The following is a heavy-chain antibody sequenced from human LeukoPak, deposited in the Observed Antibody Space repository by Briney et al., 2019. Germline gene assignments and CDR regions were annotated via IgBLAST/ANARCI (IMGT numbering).Heavy chain of an antibody. V-gene: IGHV3-30*03. J-gene: IGHJ3*02. Sequence: GRSLRLSCAASGFTFSSYGMHWVRQAPGKGLEWVAAISYDGSNKYSADSVKGRFTISRDNSKNTLYLQMNSLRADDTAVYYCAGVDAAMPDAFDIWGQGTTVTVSS. D-gene: IGHD5-18*01. CDR3: AGVDAAMPDAFDI. CDR1: GFTFSSYG. CDR2: ISYDGSNK.